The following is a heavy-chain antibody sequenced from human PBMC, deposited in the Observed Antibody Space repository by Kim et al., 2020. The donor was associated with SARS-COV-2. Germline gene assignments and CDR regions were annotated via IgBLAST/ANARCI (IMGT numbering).Heavy chain of an antibody. D-gene: IGHD2-15*01. CDR3: ARYCSGGSCSPFDY. V-gene: IGHV3-30*04. CDR1: GFTFSSYA. CDR2: ISYDGSNK. J-gene: IGHJ4*02. Sequence: GGSLRLSCAASGFTFSSYAMHWVRQAPGKGLEWVAVISYDGSNKYYADSVKGRFTISRDNSKNTLYLQMNSLRAEDTAVYYCARYCSGGSCSPFDYWGQG.